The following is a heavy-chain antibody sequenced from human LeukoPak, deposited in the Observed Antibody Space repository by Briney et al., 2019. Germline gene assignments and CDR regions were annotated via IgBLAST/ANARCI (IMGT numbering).Heavy chain of an antibody. CDR1: GGSISSYY. CDR2: IYYSGST. V-gene: IGHV4-59*08. J-gene: IGHJ4*02. Sequence: SETLSLTCTASGGSISSYYWSWIRQPPGKGLEWIGFIYYSGSTTYNPSLKSRVTISVDTSKNQFSLKLSSVTAADTAVYYCARRGSSTSTDYWGQGALVIVSS. CDR3: ARRGSSTSTDY. D-gene: IGHD2-2*01.